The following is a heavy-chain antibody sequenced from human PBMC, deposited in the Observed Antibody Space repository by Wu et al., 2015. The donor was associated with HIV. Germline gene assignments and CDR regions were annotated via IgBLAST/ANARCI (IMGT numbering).Heavy chain of an antibody. CDR2: IIPFFGTP. Sequence: QVQLVQSGAEVKKPGSSVKVSCKTSGGTFSDYAINWVRQAPGQGLEWMGGIIPFFGTPNYAQKFQGRVTITTDESMTTAYMELNNLRSEDTAVYYCARDSPNYYDSSGFDYWGQGTLVTVSS. CDR1: GGTFSDYA. D-gene: IGHD3-22*01. V-gene: IGHV1-69*05. CDR3: ARDSPNYYDSSGFDY. J-gene: IGHJ4*02.